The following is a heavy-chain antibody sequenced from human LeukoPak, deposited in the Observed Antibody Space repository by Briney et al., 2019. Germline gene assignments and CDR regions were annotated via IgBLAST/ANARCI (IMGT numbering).Heavy chain of an antibody. CDR3: ARDRSLLWFGELSPAFDI. CDR2: IYTSGST. J-gene: IGHJ3*02. D-gene: IGHD3-10*01. V-gene: IGHV4-61*02. CDR1: GGSISSGSYY. Sequence: SETLSLTCTVSGGSISSGSYYWSWIRQPAGKGLEWIGRIYTSGSTNYNPSLKSRVTISVDTSKNQFSLKLSSVTAADTAVYYCARDRSLLWFGELSPAFDIWGQGTMVTVSS.